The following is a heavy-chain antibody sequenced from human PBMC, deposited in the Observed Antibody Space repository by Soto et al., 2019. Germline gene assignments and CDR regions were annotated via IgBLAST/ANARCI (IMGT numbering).Heavy chain of an antibody. J-gene: IGHJ4*02. CDR2: ISGSGGST. D-gene: IGHD6-13*01. CDR3: AKVNLYAAGYYFDY. Sequence: EVQLLESGGGLVQPGGSLRLSCAASGFTFSSYTMSWVRQAPGKGLEWVSAISGSGGSTYYADSVKGRFTISRANSKNTLHLQLNSLRAEDTAIDYCAKVNLYAAGYYFDYWGQGTLVTVSS. V-gene: IGHV3-23*01. CDR1: GFTFSSYT.